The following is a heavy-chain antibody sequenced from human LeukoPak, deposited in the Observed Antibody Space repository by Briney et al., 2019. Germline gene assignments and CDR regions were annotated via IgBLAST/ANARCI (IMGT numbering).Heavy chain of an antibody. CDR3: ARAPNYPYYFDY. CDR1: GGSFSGYY. Sequence: SETLSLTCAVYGGSFSGYYWSWIRQPPGKGLEWIGEINHSGSTNYNPSLKSRVTISVDTSKNQFSLKLSSVTAADTAVYYCARAPNYPYYFDYWGQGTLVTVSS. V-gene: IGHV4-34*01. J-gene: IGHJ4*02. CDR2: INHSGST. D-gene: IGHD5-24*01.